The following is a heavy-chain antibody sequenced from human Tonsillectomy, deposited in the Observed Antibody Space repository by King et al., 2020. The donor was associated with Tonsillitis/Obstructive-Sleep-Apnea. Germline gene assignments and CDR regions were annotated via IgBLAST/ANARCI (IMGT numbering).Heavy chain of an antibody. V-gene: IGHV3-23*04. CDR2: ISGSGGST. D-gene: IGHD4-17*01. CDR3: AKERGAVTTSXYYMDV. Sequence: VQLVQSGGGLVQPGGSLRLSCAASGFTFSSYAMSWVRQAPGKGLEWVSGISGSGGSTYYADSVKGRFTISRDNSKNTLYLQMNSLRAEDTAVYYCAKERGAVTTSXYYMDVWGKGTTVTVSS. J-gene: IGHJ6*03. CDR1: GFTFSSYA.